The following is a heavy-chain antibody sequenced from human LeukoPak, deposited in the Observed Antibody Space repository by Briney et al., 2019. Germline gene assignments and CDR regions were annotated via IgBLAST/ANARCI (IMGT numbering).Heavy chain of an antibody. Sequence: SETLSLTCTVSGGSISSGSYYWSWIRQPAGKGLEWIGRIYTSGSTNYNPSLKSRVTISVDTSKNQFSLKLSSVTAADTAVYYCVRDGSTQFDYWGQGTLVTVSS. D-gene: IGHD1-1*01. CDR3: VRDGSTQFDY. V-gene: IGHV4-61*02. CDR1: GGSISSGSYY. CDR2: IYTSGST. J-gene: IGHJ4*02.